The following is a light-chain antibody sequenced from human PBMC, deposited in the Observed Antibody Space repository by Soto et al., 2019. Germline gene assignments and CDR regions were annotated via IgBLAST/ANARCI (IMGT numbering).Light chain of an antibody. V-gene: IGLV2-18*01. CDR2: EVN. CDR1: SSDVGSYNR. Sequence: SVLTQPPSASGSLGQSVTISCTGTSSDVGSYNRLSWYQQPPGTAPKLIMYEVNTRPSGVPDRFSGSKSGSTASLTISGLQAEDEADYYCSLYISGSTYVFGTGTKVTV. CDR3: SLYISGSTYV. J-gene: IGLJ1*01.